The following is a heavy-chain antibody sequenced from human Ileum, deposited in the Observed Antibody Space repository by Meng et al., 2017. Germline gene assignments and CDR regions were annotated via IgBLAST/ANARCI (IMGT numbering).Heavy chain of an antibody. V-gene: IGHV4-4*02. D-gene: IGHD4-11*01. Sequence: QAALQKSGPRLVNPSGTRSLRCAFSGTSLTSNKWGGWVRQSPGKGLEWIGDIYQSGNTNYTPALKSRVTISLDKSKNQFSLNLTSVTAADTAIYYCARCQQYLVNHWFDPWGQGILVPVSS. CDR1: GTSLTSNKW. J-gene: IGHJ5*02. CDR3: ARCQQYLVNHWFDP. CDR2: IYQSGNT.